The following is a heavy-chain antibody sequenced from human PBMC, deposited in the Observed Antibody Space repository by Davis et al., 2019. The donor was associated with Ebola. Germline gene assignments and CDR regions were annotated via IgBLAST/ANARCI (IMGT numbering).Heavy chain of an antibody. D-gene: IGHD1-14*01. J-gene: IGHJ6*02. Sequence: SVKVSCKASGGTFSSYAISWVRQAPGQGLEWMGGIIPIFGTANYAQKFQGRVTITADESTSTAYMELSSLRSEDTAVYYCARVYRSPVALPLYYYGMDVWGQGTTVTVSS. V-gene: IGHV1-69*13. CDR3: ARVYRSPVALPLYYYGMDV. CDR1: GGTFSSYA. CDR2: IIPIFGTA.